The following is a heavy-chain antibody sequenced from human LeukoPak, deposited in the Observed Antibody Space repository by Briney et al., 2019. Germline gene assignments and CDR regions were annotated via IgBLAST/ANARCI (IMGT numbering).Heavy chain of an antibody. J-gene: IGHJ3*02. V-gene: IGHV3-9*01. D-gene: IGHD4-11*01. Sequence: PGRSLRLSCAASGFTFDDYAMHWVRQAPGKGLEWVSGISWNSGSIGYADSVKGRFTISRDNAKNSLYLQMNSLSAEDTAVYYCARDSAYNAFDIWGQGTMVTVSS. CDR3: ARDSAYNAFDI. CDR1: GFTFDDYA. CDR2: ISWNSGSI.